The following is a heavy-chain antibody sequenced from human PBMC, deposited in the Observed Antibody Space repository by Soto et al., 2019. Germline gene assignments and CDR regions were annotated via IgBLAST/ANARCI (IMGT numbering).Heavy chain of an antibody. CDR1: GYSFSIYH. Sequence: ASVKVSCKASGYSFSIYHLGWVRQAPGQGLEWMGWINVYNGNTNYGQKFQGRVTVTRDTSTSTGYMELRSLRSDDTGVYYCARVTPSGDFAFWGQGTLVTVSS. CDR2: INVYNGNT. J-gene: IGHJ4*02. D-gene: IGHD6-19*01. V-gene: IGHV1-18*04. CDR3: ARVTPSGDFAF.